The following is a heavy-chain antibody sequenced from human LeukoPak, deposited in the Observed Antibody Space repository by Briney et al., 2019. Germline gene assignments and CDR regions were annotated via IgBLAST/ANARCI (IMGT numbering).Heavy chain of an antibody. CDR2: INTNTGNP. CDR1: GYTFTAYA. CDR3: ARAGDFDWLFSVGPTDI. J-gene: IGHJ3*02. D-gene: IGHD3-9*01. Sequence: ASVKVSCKASGYTFTAYAMIWVRQAPGQGLEWMGWINTNTGNPTYAQGLTGRFVFSLDTSVSTAYLQISSLKAEDTAVYYCARAGDFDWLFSVGPTDIWGQGTMVTVSS. V-gene: IGHV7-4-1*02.